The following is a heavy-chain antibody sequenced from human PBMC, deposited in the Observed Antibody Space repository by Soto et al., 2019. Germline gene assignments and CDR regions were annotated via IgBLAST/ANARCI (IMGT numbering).Heavy chain of an antibody. CDR2: ISGSGGST. Sequence: GGSLRLSCAASGFTFSSYAMSWVRQAPGKGLEWVSAISGSGGSTYYADSVKGRFTISRDNSKNTLYLQMNSLRAEDTAVYYCAKMFHYYGSGSPFDPWGQGTLVTVSS. D-gene: IGHD3-10*01. CDR3: AKMFHYYGSGSPFDP. CDR1: GFTFSSYA. J-gene: IGHJ5*02. V-gene: IGHV3-23*01.